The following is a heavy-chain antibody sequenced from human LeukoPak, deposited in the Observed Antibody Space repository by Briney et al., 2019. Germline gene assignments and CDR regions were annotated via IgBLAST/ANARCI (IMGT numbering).Heavy chain of an antibody. CDR2: IYHSGST. CDR3: ARASSRSTGVFDY. D-gene: IGHD2-2*01. J-gene: IGHJ4*02. Sequence: PSETLSLTCNVSDYSISSGHYWGWIRQPPGEGLEWIGSIYHSGSTYYNPSLKSRVTVSVDTSKNQFSLKLTFVTAADTAVYYCARASSRSTGVFDYWGQGTLVTVSS. V-gene: IGHV4-38-2*02. CDR1: DYSISSGHY.